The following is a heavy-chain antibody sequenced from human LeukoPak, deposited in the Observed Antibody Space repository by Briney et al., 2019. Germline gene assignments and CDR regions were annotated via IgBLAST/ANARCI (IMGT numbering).Heavy chain of an antibody. J-gene: IGHJ4*02. Sequence: PSETLSLTCAVYGGSFSGYYWSWIRQPPGKGLEWIGYIYYSGSTYCNPSLKSRVTISVDTSKNQFSLKLSSVTAADTAVYYCARDLSYVDGDHYFDYWGQGTLVTVSS. CDR2: IYYSGST. V-gene: IGHV4-30-4*01. CDR1: GGSFSGYY. CDR3: ARDLSYVDGDHYFDY. D-gene: IGHD2/OR15-2a*01.